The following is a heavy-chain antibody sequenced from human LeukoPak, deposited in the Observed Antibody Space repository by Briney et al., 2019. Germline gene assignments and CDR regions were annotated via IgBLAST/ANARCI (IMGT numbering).Heavy chain of an antibody. CDR1: GYTFTSYY. D-gene: IGHD4-23*01. CDR2: INPSGGST. Sequence: ASVKVSCKASGYTFTSYYMHWVRQAPGQGLEWMGIINPSGGSTSYAQKFQGRVTINRDMSTSTDYMELSSLRSEDTAVYYCARDNSVEDTAWWFDPWGQGTLVTVSS. J-gene: IGHJ5*02. CDR3: ARDNSVEDTAWWFDP. V-gene: IGHV1-46*01.